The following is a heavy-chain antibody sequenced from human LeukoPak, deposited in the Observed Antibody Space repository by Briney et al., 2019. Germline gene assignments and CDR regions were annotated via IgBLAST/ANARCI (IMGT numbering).Heavy chain of an antibody. Sequence: PSETLSLTCAVYGGSFSGYYWSWIRQPPGKGLEWIGEINHSGSTNYNPSLKSRVTISVDKSKNQFSLTLSSVIAADTAVYYCARENLWAVDVWGKGTTVTVSS. J-gene: IGHJ6*04. CDR3: ARENLWAVDV. CDR1: GGSFSGYY. V-gene: IGHV4-34*01. D-gene: IGHD2-21*01. CDR2: INHSGST.